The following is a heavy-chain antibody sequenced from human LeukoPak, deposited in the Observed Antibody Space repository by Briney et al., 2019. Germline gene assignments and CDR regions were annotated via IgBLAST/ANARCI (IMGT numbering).Heavy chain of an antibody. CDR1: GGSISSYY. Sequence: PSGTLSLTCTVSGGSISSYYWSWIRQPPGKGLEWIGYIYYSGSTNYNPSLKSRVTISVDTSKNQFSLKLSSVTAADTAVYYCARQYMVRGVITWFDPWGQGTLVTVSS. CDR2: IYYSGST. J-gene: IGHJ5*02. CDR3: ARQYMVRGVITWFDP. D-gene: IGHD3-10*01. V-gene: IGHV4-59*01.